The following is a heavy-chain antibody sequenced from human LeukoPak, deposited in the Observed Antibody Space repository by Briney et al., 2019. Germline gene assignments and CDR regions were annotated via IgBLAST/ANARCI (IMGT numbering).Heavy chain of an antibody. CDR3: AKRMHYDILTGYFDY. J-gene: IGHJ4*02. V-gene: IGHV3-9*01. CDR2: ISWNSGSI. Sequence: GGSLRLSCAASGFTFDDYAMHWVRQAPGKGLEWVSGISWNSGSIGCVDSVKGRFTISRDNAKNSLYLQMNSLRAEDTALYYCAKRMHYDILTGYFDYWGQGTLVTVSS. CDR1: GFTFDDYA. D-gene: IGHD3-9*01.